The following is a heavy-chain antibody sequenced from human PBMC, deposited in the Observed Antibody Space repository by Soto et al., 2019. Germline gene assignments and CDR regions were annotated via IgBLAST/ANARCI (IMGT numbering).Heavy chain of an antibody. CDR1: GFTFDDYA. V-gene: IGHV3-9*01. J-gene: IGHJ6*02. CDR3: TTDLVHDLNYDSSGYGWNGMDV. D-gene: IGHD3-22*01. Sequence: EVQLVESGGGLLQPGGSLRLSCAASGFTFDDYAMHWVRQALGKGLEWVSGISWNSANKNYADSVKARFTISRDNAKNSLSLQMNSLKTEDTAVYYCTTDLVHDLNYDSSGYGWNGMDVWGQGTTVTVSS. CDR2: ISWNSANK.